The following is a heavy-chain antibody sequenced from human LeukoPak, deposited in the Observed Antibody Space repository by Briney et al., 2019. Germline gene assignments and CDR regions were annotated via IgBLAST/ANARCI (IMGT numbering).Heavy chain of an antibody. V-gene: IGHV6-1*01. CDR1: GDSVSSNSAA. Sequence: SQTLSLTCAISGDSVSSNSAAWNWIRQSPSRGLEWLGRTYYRSKWYNDYAVSVKSRITINPDTSKNQFSLQLNSVTPEDTAVYYCARLATFTRSDYDFFTSYYYYYMDVWGKGTTVTVSS. J-gene: IGHJ6*03. D-gene: IGHD5-12*01. CDR3: ARLATFTRSDYDFFTSYYYYYMDV. CDR2: TYYRSKWYN.